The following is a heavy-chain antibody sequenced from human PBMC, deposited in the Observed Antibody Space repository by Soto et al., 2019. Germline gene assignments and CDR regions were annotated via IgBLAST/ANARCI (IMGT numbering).Heavy chain of an antibody. CDR3: ARDNGYSYGYTLDH. D-gene: IGHD5-18*01. J-gene: IGHJ1*01. CDR2: IYYSGST. CDR1: GGSISSCY. Sequence: SSETLSLTCTVSGGSISSCYWSWIRQPPGKGLEWIGYIYYSGSTNYNPSLKSRVTISVDTSNNQFSLKLSSVTAADTAVYYCARDNGYSYGYTLDHWGQGTLVTVSS. V-gene: IGHV4-59*01.